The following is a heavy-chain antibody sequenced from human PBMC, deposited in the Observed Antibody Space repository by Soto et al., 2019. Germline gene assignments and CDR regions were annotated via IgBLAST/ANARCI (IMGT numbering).Heavy chain of an antibody. CDR3: AKVPFDTSGPFKY. J-gene: IGHJ4*02. D-gene: IGHD3-22*01. CDR1: GFIFGTCD. Sequence: PGGSLRLSCAASGFIFGTCDMRWVRQAPGKGLEWVSHISGSVGSTKYADSGKGRFTIYRDNPKNTLYLQMNSLRDENTAIYYCAKVPFDTSGPFKYWGQGTLVTVSS. CDR2: ISGSVGST. V-gene: IGHV3-23*01.